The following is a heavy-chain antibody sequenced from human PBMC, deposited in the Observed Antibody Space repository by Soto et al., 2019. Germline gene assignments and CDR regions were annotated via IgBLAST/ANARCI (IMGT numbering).Heavy chain of an antibody. Sequence: RESLKISRKGSGYSFTSYWIGWVRQMPRKGLEWMGIIYPGDSDTRYSPSFQGQVTVSADKSISTAYLQWSSLKASDTAMYYCARGLRYFDWLTQFDYWGQGTLVTVSS. CDR3: ARGLRYFDWLTQFDY. D-gene: IGHD3-9*01. J-gene: IGHJ4*02. CDR1: GYSFTSYW. CDR2: IYPGDSDT. V-gene: IGHV5-51*01.